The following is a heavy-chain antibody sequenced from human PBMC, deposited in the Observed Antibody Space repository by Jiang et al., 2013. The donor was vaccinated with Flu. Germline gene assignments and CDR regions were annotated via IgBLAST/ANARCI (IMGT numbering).Heavy chain of an antibody. J-gene: IGHJ4*02. D-gene: IGHD3-16*02. CDR3: ARSEYYDYVWGSYRERCYFDY. V-gene: IGHV5-51*03. CDR2: IYPGDSDT. Sequence: GAEVKKPGESLKISCKGSGYSFTSYWIGWVRQMPGKGLEWMGIIYPGDSDTRYSPSFQGQVTISADKSISTAYLQWSSLKASDTAMYYCARSEYYDYVWGSYRERCYFDYWGQGTLGHRLL. CDR1: GYSFTSYW.